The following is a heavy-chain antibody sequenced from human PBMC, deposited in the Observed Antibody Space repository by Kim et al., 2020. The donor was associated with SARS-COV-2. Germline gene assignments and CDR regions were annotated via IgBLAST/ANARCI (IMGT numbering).Heavy chain of an antibody. V-gene: IGHV3-23*01. D-gene: IGHD1-26*01. J-gene: IGHJ4*02. CDR3: AKAFGGSYQTIYDY. Sequence: AGAVESPFTISRDNSKSTLYLKMNSLRVDDTAIYYCAKAFGGSYQTIYDYWGQGTLVTVSS.